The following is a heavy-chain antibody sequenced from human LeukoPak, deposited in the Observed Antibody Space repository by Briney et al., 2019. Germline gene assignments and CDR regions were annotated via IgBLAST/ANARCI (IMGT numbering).Heavy chain of an antibody. CDR3: ARDLMVRGVITAFDY. CDR1: GGSISSSY. V-gene: IGHV4-4*07. D-gene: IGHD3-10*01. CDR2: IYTSGST. J-gene: IGHJ4*02. Sequence: SETLSLTCTVSGGSISSSYWSWIRQPAGKGLEWIGRIYTSGSTNYNPSLKSRVTISVDKSKNQFSLKLSSVTAADTAVYYCARDLMVRGVITAFDYWGQGTLVTVSS.